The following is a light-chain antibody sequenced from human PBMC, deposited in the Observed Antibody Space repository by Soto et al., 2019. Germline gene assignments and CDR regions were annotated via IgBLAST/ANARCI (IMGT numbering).Light chain of an antibody. CDR3: QQRTTWPLT. CDR1: QSISSY. Sequence: EIVLTQSPATLSLSPGERATLSCRASQSISSYLAWYQQKPGQAPRLLISDTSNRATGIPARFSGSGSGTDFTLTISSLEPEDCAVYYCQQRTTWPLTFGGGTKVEIK. CDR2: DTS. V-gene: IGKV3-11*01. J-gene: IGKJ4*01.